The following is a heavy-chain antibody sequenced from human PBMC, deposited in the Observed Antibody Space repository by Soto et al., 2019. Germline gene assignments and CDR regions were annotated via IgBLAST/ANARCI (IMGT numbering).Heavy chain of an antibody. CDR3: ATFLWASCYFD. D-gene: IGHD2-15*01. V-gene: IGHV3-13*05. CDR2: IGSADDP. J-gene: IGHJ4*02. CDR1: GFSFSTYD. Sequence: HPGGSLRLSCAASGFSFSTYDMHWVRQVSGKGLEWVSAIGSADDPYYLGSVKGRFTISRENAKNSLYLQMNSLRAGDTAVYYCATFLWASCYFDWGQGTLVTVSS.